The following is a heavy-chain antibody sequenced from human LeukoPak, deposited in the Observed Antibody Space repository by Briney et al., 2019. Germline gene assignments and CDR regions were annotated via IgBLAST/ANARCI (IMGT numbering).Heavy chain of an antibody. CDR2: INPKTGVT. D-gene: IGHD1-26*01. J-gene: IGHJ4*02. CDR1: GYTFTNYY. CDR3: ARDLAMYSPDLDY. V-gene: IGHV1-2*02. Sequence: ASVKVSCKASGYTFTNYYLHWVRQAPGHGLEWMGWINPKTGVTKYAQNFQGRVTMTRDTSISTAYMEVSRLRSDDTAVFYCARDLAMYSPDLDYWGQGTLVTVSS.